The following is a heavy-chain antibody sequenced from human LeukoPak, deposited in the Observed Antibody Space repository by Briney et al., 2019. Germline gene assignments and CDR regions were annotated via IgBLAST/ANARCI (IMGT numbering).Heavy chain of an antibody. CDR3: ARSSGYSGDYFDY. J-gene: IGHJ4*02. CDR2: ISWNSGNI. D-gene: IGHD5-12*01. CDR1: GFTFDDYA. Sequence: GGSLRLSCAASGFTFDDYAMHWVRQAPGKGLEWVSSISWNSGNIDYADSVKGRFTISRDNAKSSLYLQMNSLRAEDTAVYYCARSSGYSGDYFDYWGQGTLVTVSS. V-gene: IGHV3-9*01.